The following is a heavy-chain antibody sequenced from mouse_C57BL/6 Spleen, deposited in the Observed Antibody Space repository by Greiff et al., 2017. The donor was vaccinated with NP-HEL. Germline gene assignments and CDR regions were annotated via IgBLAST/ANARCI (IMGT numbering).Heavy chain of an antibody. V-gene: IGHV1-53*01. CDR3: ARLGPEGAMDY. J-gene: IGHJ4*01. D-gene: IGHD4-1*01. Sequence: QVQLKQPGTELVKPGASVKLSCKASGYTFTSYWMHWVKQRPGQGLEWIGNINPSNGGTNYNEKFKIKATLTVDKSSSTAYMQLSSLTAEDSAVYYCARLGPEGAMDYWGQGTSVTVSS. CDR2: INPSNGGT. CDR1: GYTFTSYW.